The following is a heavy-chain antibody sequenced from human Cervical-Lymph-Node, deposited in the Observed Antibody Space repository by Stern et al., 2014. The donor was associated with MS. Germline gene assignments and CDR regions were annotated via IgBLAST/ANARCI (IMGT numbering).Heavy chain of an antibody. D-gene: IGHD6-13*01. J-gene: IGHJ4*02. Sequence: QLEESGGGVVQPGRSLRLSCAASGFSFSRYAMHWVRQAPGKGLEWVALIWYDGSNPYYADSVTGRFTISRDNFKNTLYLQMNSLRAEDTAVYYCASAYSSSHYYFDYWGQGTLVTVSS. CDR2: IWYDGSNP. V-gene: IGHV3-33*01. CDR3: ASAYSSSHYYFDY. CDR1: GFSFSRYA.